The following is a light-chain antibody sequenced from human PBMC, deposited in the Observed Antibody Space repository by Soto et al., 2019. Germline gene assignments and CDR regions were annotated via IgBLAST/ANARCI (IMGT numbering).Light chain of an antibody. CDR3: QQYGSSPIT. V-gene: IGKV3-20*01. J-gene: IGKJ5*01. Sequence: EVVLAQSPGTLSLSPGERATLSCRASQSVTNSFLAWYQQKPGQAPRLLIYGASSRATGIPDRFRGSGSGTDFTLTISSLEPEDFAVYYCQQYGSSPITFGPGTRLEIK. CDR2: GAS. CDR1: QSVTNSF.